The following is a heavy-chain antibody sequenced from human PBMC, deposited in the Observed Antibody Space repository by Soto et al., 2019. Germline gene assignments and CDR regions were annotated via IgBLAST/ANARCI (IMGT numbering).Heavy chain of an antibody. D-gene: IGHD6-13*01. V-gene: IGHV3-23*01. CDR2: ISGSGGST. J-gene: IGHJ4*02. CDR3: AATRKAAALNYFDY. Sequence: GGSLRLSCAASGFSFSSYAMSWFRQAPGKGLEWVSAISGSGGSTYYADSVKGRFTISRDNSKNTLYLQMNSLRAEDTAVYYCAATRKAAALNYFDYWGQGTLVTVSS. CDR1: GFSFSSYA.